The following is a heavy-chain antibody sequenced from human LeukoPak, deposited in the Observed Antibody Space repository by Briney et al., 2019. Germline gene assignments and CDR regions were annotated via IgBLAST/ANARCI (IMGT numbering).Heavy chain of an antibody. D-gene: IGHD3-22*01. CDR2: IYASGST. CDR3: ARTRSSGTAYDAFNI. CDR1: GGSISSYY. V-gene: IGHV4-4*08. J-gene: IGHJ3*02. Sequence: NPSETLSLTCTVSGGSISSYYWSWIRQPPGKGLEWIAYIYASGSTNYNPSLESRVTISLDTSKNQFSLKLSSVTAADTAVYFCARTRSSGTAYDAFNIWGQGTMVTVSS.